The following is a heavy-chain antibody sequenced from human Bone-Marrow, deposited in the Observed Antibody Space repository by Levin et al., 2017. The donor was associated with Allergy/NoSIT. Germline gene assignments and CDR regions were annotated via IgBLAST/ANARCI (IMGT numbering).Heavy chain of an antibody. CDR2: INEGGSDK. J-gene: IGHJ4*02. V-gene: IGHV3-7*03. CDR1: GFTFSNSW. CDR3: ASRTYGGPFNY. Sequence: GESLKFSCAASGFTFSNSWMSWVRQAPGKGLEWVANINEGGSDKYYVDSLKGRFTISRDNARNSLYLQMNSLRAEDSALYYCASRTYGGPFNYWGQGTLVTVSS. D-gene: IGHD4-23*01.